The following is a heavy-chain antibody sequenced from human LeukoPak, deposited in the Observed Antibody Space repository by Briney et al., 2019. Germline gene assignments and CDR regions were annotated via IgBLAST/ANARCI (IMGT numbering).Heavy chain of an antibody. J-gene: IGHJ4*02. CDR1: GYTFTSYG. CDR2: ISAYNVNT. Sequence: ASVKVSCKASGYTFTSYGISWGRQAPGQGLEWMGWISAYNVNTNYAQKFQGRVTMTTDTSTSTAYMELRSLRSDDTAVYYCAIVQPAGDYWGQGTLVTVSS. V-gene: IGHV1-18*01. CDR3: AIVQPAGDY.